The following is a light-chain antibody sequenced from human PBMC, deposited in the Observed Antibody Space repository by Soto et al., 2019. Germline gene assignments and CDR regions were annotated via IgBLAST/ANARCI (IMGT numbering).Light chain of an antibody. J-gene: IGLJ3*02. CDR3: QSYDSRLRGV. Sequence: QSVLTQPPSVSGAPGQRVTISCTGSSSNIGAGYDVQWYQQFPGTAPKLLIYGNTKRPSGVPDRFSASKSGTSASLAITGLQAEDEADYYCQSYDSRLRGVFGGGTKLTVL. V-gene: IGLV1-40*01. CDR2: GNT. CDR1: SSNIGAGYD.